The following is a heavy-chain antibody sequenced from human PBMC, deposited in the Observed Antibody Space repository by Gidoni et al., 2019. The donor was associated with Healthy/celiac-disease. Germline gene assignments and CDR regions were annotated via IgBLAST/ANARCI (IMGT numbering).Heavy chain of an antibody. Sequence: EVQLVESGGGVVRPGGSLRLSCAASGFTFVDYGMSWVRQAPGKGLESVSGINWNGGSTGYADSVKGRFTISRENAKNSRYLQMNSLRAEDTALYHCARGEYSSSEDDYYYYYGMDVWGQGTTVTVSS. V-gene: IGHV3-20*01. CDR1: GFTFVDYG. CDR3: ARGEYSSSEDDYYYYYGMDV. D-gene: IGHD6-6*01. CDR2: INWNGGST. J-gene: IGHJ6*02.